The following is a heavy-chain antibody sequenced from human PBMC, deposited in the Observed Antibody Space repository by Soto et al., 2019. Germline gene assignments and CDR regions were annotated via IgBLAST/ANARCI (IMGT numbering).Heavy chain of an antibody. CDR2: INPASGST. CDR3: ARDLAAGDH. V-gene: IGHV1-46*01. CDR1: GYTFTHYY. J-gene: IGHJ4*01. D-gene: IGHD6-13*01. Sequence: QVQLVQSGAEVKNPVASVNLSCRTSGYTFTHYYIHWVRQSPGQGLEWLGIINPASGSTNYAQDCQGRVTWPMDTSTPTVYTDLSGLGAEDSASFYCARDLAAGDHWGAGTLVNVA.